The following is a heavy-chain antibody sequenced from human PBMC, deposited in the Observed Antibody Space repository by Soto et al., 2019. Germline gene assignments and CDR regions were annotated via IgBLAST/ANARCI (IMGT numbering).Heavy chain of an antibody. D-gene: IGHD2-15*01. CDR2: IYDSGMT. V-gene: IGHV4-59*01. Sequence: QVQLQESGPGLVEPSETLSLTCSVSGGSISNYYWSWVQQPPGKVLEWIGYIYDSGMTNYTPSLKTRATLAVDTSKNQFCLRLTSVTAADPAVYYCAAALRYWGQGNLVTVSS. CDR1: GGSISNYY. CDR3: AAALRY. J-gene: IGHJ4*02.